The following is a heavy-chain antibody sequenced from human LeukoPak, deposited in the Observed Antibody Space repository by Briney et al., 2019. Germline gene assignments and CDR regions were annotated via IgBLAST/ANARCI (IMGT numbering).Heavy chain of an antibody. V-gene: IGHV4-34*01. CDR3: ARSGYCSSTSCYRREYYYYYYMDV. CDR1: GGSFSGYY. CDR2: INHSGST. D-gene: IGHD2-2*02. Sequence: SETLSLTCAVYGGSFSGYYWSWIRQPPGKGLEWIGEINHSGSTNYNPSLKSRVTISVDTSKNQFSLKLSSVTAADTAVYYCARSGYCSSTSCYRREYYYYYYMDVWGKGTTVTASS. J-gene: IGHJ6*03.